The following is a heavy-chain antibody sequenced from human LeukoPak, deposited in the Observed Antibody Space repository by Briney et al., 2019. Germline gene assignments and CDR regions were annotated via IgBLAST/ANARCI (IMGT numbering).Heavy chain of an antibody. J-gene: IGHJ4*02. CDR1: GYNLTSYR. CDR2: IYPGDSDT. CDR3: ARGHYFDY. Sequence: GESLKISCKGSGYNLTSYRNGRVRQMPGKGPEFMGTIYPGDSDTRYSPSFQGQVTISADKSIRTAYLQWSSLKASDTAMYYCARGHYFDYWGQGALVTVSS. V-gene: IGHV5-51*01.